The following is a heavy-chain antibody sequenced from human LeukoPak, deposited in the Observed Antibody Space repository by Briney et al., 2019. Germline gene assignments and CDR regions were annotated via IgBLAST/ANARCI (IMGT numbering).Heavy chain of an antibody. D-gene: IGHD2-8*01. J-gene: IGHJ5*02. CDR1: GFLFSRCA. CDR2: ISGAGDIA. V-gene: IGHV3-23*01. Sequence: LTGGSLRLSCAASGFLFSRCAMSWVRQAPGKGLEWVSSISGAGDIAHYAESVKGRFTISRDNSGNTLYVQVDSLRAEDTAVYYCAKVKSSLTLIGAWGQGTLVTVSS. CDR3: AKVKSSLTLIGA.